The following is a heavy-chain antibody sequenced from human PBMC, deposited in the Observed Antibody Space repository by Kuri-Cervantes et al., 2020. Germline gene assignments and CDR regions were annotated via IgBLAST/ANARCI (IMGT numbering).Heavy chain of an antibody. D-gene: IGHD1-1*01. V-gene: IGHV3-13*01. CDR1: GFTFSSYS. CDR3: ARNWHDGFDV. Sequence: GESLKISCAASGFTFSSYSMNWVRQAPGKGLEWVSAIGSDGDTYYLDSVEGRFTISRDLAKNSVYLQMNSLRAGDTALYFCARNWHDGFDVWGQGTLVTVSS. CDR2: IGSDGDT. J-gene: IGHJ3*01.